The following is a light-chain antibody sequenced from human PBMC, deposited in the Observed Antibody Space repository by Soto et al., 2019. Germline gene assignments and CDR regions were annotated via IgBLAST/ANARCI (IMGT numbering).Light chain of an antibody. Sequence: QSALTQPASVSGSPGQSITISCTETSSDVGGSNYVSWYQQHPNKAPKVMIYDXXNRXSGXSNXFXGSKYGNTASLTISGLQAEDXADYYCSSFTSSSTYVFGTGTKLTVL. J-gene: IGLJ1*01. V-gene: IGLV2-14*03. CDR3: SSFTSSSTYV. CDR2: DXX. CDR1: SSDVGGSNY.